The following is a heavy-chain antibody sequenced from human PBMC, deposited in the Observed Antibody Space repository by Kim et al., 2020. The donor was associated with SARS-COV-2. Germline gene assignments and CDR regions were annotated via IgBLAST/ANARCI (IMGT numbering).Heavy chain of an antibody. J-gene: IGHJ4*02. CDR1: GGTFSSYA. Sequence: SVKVSCKASGGTFSSYAISWVRQAPGQGLEWMGGIIPIFGTANYAQKFQGRVTITADESTSTAYMELSSLRSEDTAVYYCARFRSLSWEVLIPESFDYWGQGTLVTVSS. V-gene: IGHV1-69*13. D-gene: IGHD1-26*01. CDR3: ARFRSLSWEVLIPESFDY. CDR2: IIPIFGTA.